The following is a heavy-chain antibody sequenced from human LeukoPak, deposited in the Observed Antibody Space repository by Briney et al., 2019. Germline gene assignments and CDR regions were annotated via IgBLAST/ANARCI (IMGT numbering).Heavy chain of an antibody. CDR1: GGSINSYY. Sequence: SETLSLTCTVSGGSINSYYWSWIRQPPGKGLEWIGYIFYSGSTNYNPSLKSRVTISVDTSKDQFSLKLSSVTAADTAVYYCAAYLAYIAAAGGDYFDYWGQGTLVTVSS. V-gene: IGHV4-59*08. CDR3: AAYLAYIAAAGGDYFDY. J-gene: IGHJ4*02. D-gene: IGHD6-13*01. CDR2: IFYSGST.